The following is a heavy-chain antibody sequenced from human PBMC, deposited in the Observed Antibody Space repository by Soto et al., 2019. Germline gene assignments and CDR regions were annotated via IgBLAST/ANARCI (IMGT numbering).Heavy chain of an antibody. CDR2: ISAYNGNT. V-gene: IGHV1-18*04. Sequence: QVQLVQSGAEVKKPGASVKVSCKASGYTFTSYGISWVRQAPGQGLEWMGWISAYNGNTNYAQKLQGRVTMTTDTSESTDYMEQRSLGSDETAVYYCASVFVYYYDSSGYCVLDRWGRGTLVTVSS. CDR1: GYTFTSYG. D-gene: IGHD3-22*01. J-gene: IGHJ2*01. CDR3: ASVFVYYYDSSGYCVLDR.